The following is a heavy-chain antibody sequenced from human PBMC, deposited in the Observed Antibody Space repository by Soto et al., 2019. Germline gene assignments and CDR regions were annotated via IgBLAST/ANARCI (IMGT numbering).Heavy chain of an antibody. CDR3: ARDTLGGAYAFSH. V-gene: IGHV3-66*01. J-gene: IGHJ4*02. CDR2: ISSDGST. Sequence: EVQLVESGGGLVQPGGSLRLSCAASGFSVSRIFMTWVRQAPGKGLEWVSVISSDGSTYYADSVKGRFTISRDISKNTLFLEMNSLRAEHTAVYHCARDTLGGAYAFSHGGQGTLVTVSS. CDR1: GFSVSRIF. D-gene: IGHD3-3*01.